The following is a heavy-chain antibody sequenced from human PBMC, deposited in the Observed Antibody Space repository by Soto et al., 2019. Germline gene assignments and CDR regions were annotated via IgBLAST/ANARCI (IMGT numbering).Heavy chain of an antibody. CDR1: GGSISSYY. J-gene: IGHJ4*02. CDR3: AGGGRGNWNYFDY. CDR2: IYYSGST. V-gene: IGHV4-59*01. D-gene: IGHD1-1*01. Sequence: SETLSLTCTVSGGSISSYYWSWIRQPPGKGLEWIGYIYYSGSTNYNPSHKSRFTISVDTPKTQFSLRLISVTAAATAGYAGAGGGRGNWNYFDYWGQGTLVTVSS.